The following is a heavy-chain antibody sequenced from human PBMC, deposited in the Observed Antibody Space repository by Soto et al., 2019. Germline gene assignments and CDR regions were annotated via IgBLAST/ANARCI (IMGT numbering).Heavy chain of an antibody. J-gene: IGHJ6*02. CDR3: AKRLLSGSNSVGNGMDF. Sequence: EVQLLESGGGLVQPGGSLRLSCAASGFSFSNYAVTSVRQAPGKGLEWVSAISASGGSTYYADSVKGRFTISRDNSKNTVQPEMNSLRAEDTAVYYCAKRLLSGSNSVGNGMDFWGQGTTVTVSS. V-gene: IGHV3-23*01. CDR1: GFSFSNYA. D-gene: IGHD1-26*01. CDR2: ISASGGST.